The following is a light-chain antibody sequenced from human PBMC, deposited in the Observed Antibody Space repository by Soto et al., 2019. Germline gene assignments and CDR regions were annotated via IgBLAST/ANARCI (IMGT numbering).Light chain of an antibody. CDR2: QTS. J-gene: IGKJ3*01. CDR3: QQYYIYPPA. V-gene: IGKV1-5*03. CDR1: QNVRIY. Sequence: DIQMTQSPSTLSASAGDRVTITCRASQNVRIYLAWYQQKPGKAPKLLIYQTSSLQSGVPSRFSGSGSETEFTLAISSLQPEDFATYYCQQYYIYPPAFGLGTKVEIK.